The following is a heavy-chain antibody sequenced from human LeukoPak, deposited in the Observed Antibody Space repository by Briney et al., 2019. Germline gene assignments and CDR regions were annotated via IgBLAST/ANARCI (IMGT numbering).Heavy chain of an antibody. CDR3: ASLWSGYYTAPSFYYFDY. D-gene: IGHD3-3*01. J-gene: IGHJ4*02. V-gene: IGHV3-11*04. CDR1: GFTFSDYY. CDR2: ISTSGSTI. Sequence: GGSLRLSCAASGFTFSDYYMSWIRQAPGKGLEWVSYISTSGSTIYYADSVKGRFTISRDNAKNSLYLQMNSLRAEDTAVYYCASLWSGYYTAPSFYYFDYWGQGTLVTVSS.